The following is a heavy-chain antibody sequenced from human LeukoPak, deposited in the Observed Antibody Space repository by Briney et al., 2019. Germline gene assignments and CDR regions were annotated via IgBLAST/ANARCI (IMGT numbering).Heavy chain of an antibody. J-gene: IGHJ5*02. CDR1: GYTFTSYG. CDR2: MSAYNGNT. Sequence: GASVKVSCKASGYTFTSYGISWWRQAPGQRLECMGWMSAYNGNTNYAQKLQGRVTMTTATSTSTAYMELRSLRSDDTAVYYCARGGMYYYGSGSYPFDPWGQGTLVTVSS. D-gene: IGHD3-10*01. V-gene: IGHV1-18*01. CDR3: ARGGMYYYGSGSYPFDP.